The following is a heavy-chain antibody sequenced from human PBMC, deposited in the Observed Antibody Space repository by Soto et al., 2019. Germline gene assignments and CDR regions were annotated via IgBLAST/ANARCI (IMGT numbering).Heavy chain of an antibody. CDR3: ARDLTGWFDP. J-gene: IGHJ5*02. V-gene: IGHV4-30-2*01. CDR1: GGSISSGGYS. CDR2: IYHSGST. D-gene: IGHD2-8*02. Sequence: SETLSLTCAVSGGSISSGGYSWSWIRQPPGKGLEWIGYIYHSGSTYYNPSLKSRVTISVDRSKNQLSLKLSSVTAADTAVYYCARDLTGWFDPWGQGTLVTVSS.